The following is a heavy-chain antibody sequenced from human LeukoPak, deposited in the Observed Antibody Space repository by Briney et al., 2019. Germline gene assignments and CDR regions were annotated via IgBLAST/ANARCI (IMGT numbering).Heavy chain of an antibody. CDR3: EICGSGSFNCFEP. Sequence: GESLKISCKGSGYSFTSYWIGWVRQMPGKGLEWMGIIYPGDSDTRYSPSFQGQVTISADKSISTAYLQWSSLKASDTAMYFWEICGSGSFNCFEPWGQGTLVSV. CDR2: IYPGDSDT. J-gene: IGHJ5*02. CDR1: GYSFTSYW. V-gene: IGHV5-51*01. D-gene: IGHD3-10*01.